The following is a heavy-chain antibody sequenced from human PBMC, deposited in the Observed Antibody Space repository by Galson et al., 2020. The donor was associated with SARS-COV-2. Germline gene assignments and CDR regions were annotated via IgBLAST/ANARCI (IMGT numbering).Heavy chain of an antibody. CDR1: GFTFSSYA. V-gene: IGHV3-23*01. J-gene: IGHJ6*02. D-gene: IGHD5-18*01. CDR3: AKDLRKVSGYSYGYYYYYGMDV. CDR2: ISGSGGST. Sequence: TGGSLRLSCAASGFTFSSYAMSWVRQAPGKGLEWVSAISGSGGSTYYADSVKGRFTISRDNSKNTLYLQMNSLRAEDTAVYYCAKDLRKVSGYSYGYYYYYGMDVWGQGTTVTVSS.